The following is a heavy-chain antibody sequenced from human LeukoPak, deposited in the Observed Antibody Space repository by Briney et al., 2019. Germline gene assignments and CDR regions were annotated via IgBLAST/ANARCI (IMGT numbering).Heavy chain of an antibody. CDR3: ARGGPYGGNSAFDY. Sequence: GGSLRLSCAVSGFTLSDHYMDWVRPAPGKGLEWVGRIINKADSHTTEHAVSVKGRFTISRDDSKNSLYLQMNYLNTEDTAVYYCARGGPYGGNSAFDYWGQGTLVTVSS. CDR1: GFTLSDHY. V-gene: IGHV3-72*01. J-gene: IGHJ4*02. D-gene: IGHD4-23*01. CDR2: IINKADSHTT.